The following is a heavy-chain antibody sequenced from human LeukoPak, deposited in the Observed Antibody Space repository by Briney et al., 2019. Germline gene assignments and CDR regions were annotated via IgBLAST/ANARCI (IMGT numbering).Heavy chain of an antibody. CDR3: ARPNASGNYRAFDI. CDR2: ISSSGSSI. V-gene: IGHV3-48*04. CDR1: GFTFSSYS. Sequence: GGSLRLSCAASGFTFSSYSMNWVRQAPGKGLEWVSDISSSGSSIYYADSVKGRFTISRDNARNSLYLQMNSLRVEDTAVYYCARPNASGNYRAFDIWGQGIMVTVSS. J-gene: IGHJ3*02. D-gene: IGHD3-10*01.